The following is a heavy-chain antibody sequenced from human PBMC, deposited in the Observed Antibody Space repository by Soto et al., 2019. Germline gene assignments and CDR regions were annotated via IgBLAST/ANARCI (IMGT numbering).Heavy chain of an antibody. Sequence: ASVEVSCKASGYTFTSYDINWVRQATGQGLEWMGWMNPNSGNTGYAQKFQGRVTMTRNTSISTAYMELSSLRSEDTAVYYCARGGGYYDILTGYQYYYGMDVWGQGTTVTVSS. J-gene: IGHJ6*02. V-gene: IGHV1-8*01. CDR1: GYTFTSYD. CDR3: ARGGGYYDILTGYQYYYGMDV. CDR2: MNPNSGNT. D-gene: IGHD3-9*01.